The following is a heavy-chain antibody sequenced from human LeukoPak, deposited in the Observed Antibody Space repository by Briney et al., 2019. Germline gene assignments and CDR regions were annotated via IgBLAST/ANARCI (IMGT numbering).Heavy chain of an antibody. CDR1: GGSFSGYY. D-gene: IGHD4-17*01. Sequence: SETLSLICAVYGGSFSGYYWSWIRQPPGRGLEWIGEINHSGSTNYNPSLKSRVTISVDTSKNQFSLKLSSVTAADTAVYYCARGPTVTTTKLDYWGQGTLVTVSS. J-gene: IGHJ4*02. CDR2: INHSGST. CDR3: ARGPTVTTTKLDY. V-gene: IGHV4-34*01.